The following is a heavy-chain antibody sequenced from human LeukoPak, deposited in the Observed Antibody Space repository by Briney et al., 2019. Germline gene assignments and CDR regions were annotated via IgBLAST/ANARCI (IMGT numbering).Heavy chain of an antibody. Sequence: SETLSLTCTVSGGSISSSSYYWGWIRQPPGKGLEWIGSIYYSGSTYYNPSLKSRVTISVDTSKNQFSLKLSSVTAADTAVYYCGRASQKTFYDLHWGQGTLVAVSS. V-gene: IGHV4-39*01. D-gene: IGHD3-3*01. CDR3: GRASQKTFYDLH. J-gene: IGHJ4*02. CDR1: GGSISSSSYY. CDR2: IYYSGST.